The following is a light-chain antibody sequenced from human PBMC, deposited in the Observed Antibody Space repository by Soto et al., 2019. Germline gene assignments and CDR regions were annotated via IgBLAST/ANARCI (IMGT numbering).Light chain of an antibody. CDR2: RNN. Sequence: QSVLTQQPSASGTPGQRVTISCSGSSSNIGSNYVYWHQQFPGTAPKLLIYRNNQRPSGVPDRFSGSKSGTSASLAISGLRSEDEADYYCAAWDDSVSAYVVFGGGTKLTVL. CDR1: SSNIGSNY. CDR3: AAWDDSVSAYVV. J-gene: IGLJ2*01. V-gene: IGLV1-47*01.